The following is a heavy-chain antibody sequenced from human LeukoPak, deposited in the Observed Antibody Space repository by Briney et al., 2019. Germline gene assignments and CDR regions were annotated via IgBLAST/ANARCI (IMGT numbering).Heavy chain of an antibody. CDR3: ARVEGRYNWNYRAFDY. D-gene: IGHD1-7*01. J-gene: IGHJ4*02. V-gene: IGHV3-33*01. Sequence: PGRSLRLSCAASGFSFSTYGMHWVRQAPGKGLEWVGDIWYDGSNKYYADSVKGRFTISRDNSKNTLYLQMNSLRAEDTAVYYCARVEGRYNWNYRAFDYWGQGTLVTVSS. CDR2: IWYDGSNK. CDR1: GFSFSTYG.